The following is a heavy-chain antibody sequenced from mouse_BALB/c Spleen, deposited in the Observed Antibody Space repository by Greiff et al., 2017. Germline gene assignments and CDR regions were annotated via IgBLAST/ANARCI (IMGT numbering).Heavy chain of an antibody. V-gene: IGHV5-17*02. CDR1: GFSLSSFG. CDR2: ISSGSSTI. Sequence: EVQLVESGGGLVQPGGSRKLSCAASGFSLSSFGTHWVRQAPEKGLEWVAYISSGSSTIYYADTVKGRFTISRDNPKNTLFLQMTSLRSEDTAMYYCARDWGMDYWGQGTSVTVSS. J-gene: IGHJ4*01. CDR3: ARDWGMDY.